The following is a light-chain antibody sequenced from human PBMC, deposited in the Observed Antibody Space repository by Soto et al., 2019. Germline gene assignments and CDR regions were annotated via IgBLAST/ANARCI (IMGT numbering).Light chain of an antibody. Sequence: AIRMTQSPSSLSASTGDRVTITCRASQDVSSYLAWYQQKPGEAPKLLIYAASTLQSAVPPRFSGSGSGTDFALTISCLQSEDCATYYCQQYYTYPWTFGQGTKVEFK. CDR2: AAS. J-gene: IGKJ1*01. CDR1: QDVSSY. CDR3: QQYYTYPWT. V-gene: IGKV1-8*01.